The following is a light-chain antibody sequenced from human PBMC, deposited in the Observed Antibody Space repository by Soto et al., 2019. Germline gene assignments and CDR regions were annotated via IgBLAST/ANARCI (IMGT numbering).Light chain of an antibody. CDR1: SSDVGSYNL. J-gene: IGLJ2*01. V-gene: IGLV2-23*01. Sequence: QSVLTQPASVSGSPGQSITISCTGTSSDVGSYNLVSWYQQHPGKAPKLMIYEGSKRPSGVSNRCSGSKSGNTASLTISGLQAEDEADYYCCSYAGSSTVVFGGRTKLTVL. CDR2: EGS. CDR3: CSYAGSSTVV.